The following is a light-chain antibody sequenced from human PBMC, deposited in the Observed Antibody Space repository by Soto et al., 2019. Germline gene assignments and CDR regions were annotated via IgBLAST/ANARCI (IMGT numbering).Light chain of an antibody. V-gene: IGLV2-14*01. CDR2: EVS. CDR3: SSYTSSSTCV. Sequence: SLTPPGSVSGYPGEAITISCAGTSSDAGRYNYVSCYPQHPGKASKIMIYEVSIWPSGASHRFSGFKSGNTASLTISGLQAEDEADYYCSSYTSSSTCVFGTGTKLTVL. CDR1: SSDAGRYNY. J-gene: IGLJ1*01.